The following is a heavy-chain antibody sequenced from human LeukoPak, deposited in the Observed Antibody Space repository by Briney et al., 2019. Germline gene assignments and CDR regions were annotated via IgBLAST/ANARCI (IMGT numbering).Heavy chain of an antibody. CDR1: GFPFSSYA. J-gene: IGHJ6*02. CDR2: VTGSGGST. V-gene: IGHV3-23*01. Sequence: GGSLRLSCAASGFPFSSYAMSWVRQAPGKGLEWVSTVTGSGGSTYYADSVKGRFTISRDNSKNTLYLQMNSLRAEDTAVYYCAKAGGASGRSMDVWGQGTTVTVSS. D-gene: IGHD3-3*01. CDR3: AKAGGASGRSMDV.